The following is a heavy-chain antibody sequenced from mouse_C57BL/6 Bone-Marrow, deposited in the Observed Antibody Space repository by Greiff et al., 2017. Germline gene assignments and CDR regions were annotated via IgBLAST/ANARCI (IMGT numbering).Heavy chain of an antibody. J-gene: IGHJ4*01. V-gene: IGHV14-4*01. D-gene: IGHD1-1*01. CDR3: TTSTTVVPYAMDY. CDR2: IDPENGDT. Sequence: EVKVVESGAELVRPGASVKLSCTASGFNIKDDYMHWVKQRPEQGLEWIGWIDPENGDTEYASKFQGKATITADTSSNTAYLQLSSLTSEDTAVYYCTTSTTVVPYAMDYWGQGTSVTVSS. CDR1: GFNIKDDY.